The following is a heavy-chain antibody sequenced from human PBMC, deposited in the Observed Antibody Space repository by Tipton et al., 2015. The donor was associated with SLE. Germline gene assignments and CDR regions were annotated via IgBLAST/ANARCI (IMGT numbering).Heavy chain of an antibody. CDR3: ARDRGWPAAHFDV. Sequence: SLRLSCAASGFTFRNAGMHWVRQAPGKGLEWVAFIWYDGSNKHYAESVKGRFAVSRDNTKNTLWLEIDSLRVEDTAIYYCARDRGWPAAHFDVWGQGTLLTVSS. D-gene: IGHD2-15*01. V-gene: IGHV3-33*01. CDR2: IWYDGSNK. J-gene: IGHJ4*02. CDR1: GFTFRNAG.